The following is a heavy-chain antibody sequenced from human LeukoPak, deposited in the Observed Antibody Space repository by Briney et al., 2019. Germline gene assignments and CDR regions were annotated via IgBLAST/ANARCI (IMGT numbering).Heavy chain of an antibody. CDR2: IYYTGST. J-gene: IGHJ4*02. CDR1: GSSISSYY. CDR3: ARDRIAVAGPLDY. Sequence: TSETLSLTCTISGSSISSYYWSWIRQPPGKGLEWIGYIYYTGSTNYNPSLKSRVTISLDTSKNQFSLKLSSVTAADTAVYYCARDRIAVAGPLDYWGQGTLVTVSS. V-gene: IGHV4-59*12. D-gene: IGHD6-19*01.